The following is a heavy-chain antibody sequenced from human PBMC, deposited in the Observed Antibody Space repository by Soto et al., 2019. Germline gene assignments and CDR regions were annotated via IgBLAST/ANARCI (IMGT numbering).Heavy chain of an antibody. J-gene: IGHJ4*02. CDR3: EDDSSWYFDY. CDR1: GGTFSSYA. CDR2: IIPIFGTA. V-gene: IGHV1-69*13. Sequence: SVKVSCKASGGTFSSYAISWVRQAPGQGLEWMGGIIPIFGTANYAQKLQGRVKITADESTSTAYMEMRSLRSEDTAVYYCEDDSSWYFDYWGQGTLVTVSS. D-gene: IGHD3-22*01.